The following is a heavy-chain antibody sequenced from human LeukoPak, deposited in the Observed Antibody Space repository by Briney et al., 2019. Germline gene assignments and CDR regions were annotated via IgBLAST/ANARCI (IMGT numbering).Heavy chain of an antibody. D-gene: IGHD2-15*01. CDR3: AKAPGYCSGGSCYDY. CDR1: GFTFSSYA. CDR2: ISGSGGST. J-gene: IGHJ4*02. V-gene: IGHV3-23*01. Sequence: GGSLRLCCAASGFTFSSYAMSWVRQAPGKGLEWVSVISGSGGSTNYADSVKGRFSISRDNSKNTVYLQMKSLRADDTAVYYCAKAPGYCSGGSCYDYWGQGTLVTVSS.